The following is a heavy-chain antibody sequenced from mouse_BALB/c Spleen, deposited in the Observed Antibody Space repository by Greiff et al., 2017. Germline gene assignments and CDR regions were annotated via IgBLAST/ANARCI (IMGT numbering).Heavy chain of an antibody. J-gene: IGHJ4*01. CDR2: ISSGSSTI. Sequence: DVHLVESGGGLVQPGGSRKLSCAASGFTFSSFGMHWVRQAPEKGLEWVAYISSGSSTIYYADTVKGRFTISRDNPKNTLFLQMTSLRSEDTAMYYCARGQLGLLYAMDYWGQGTSVTVSS. D-gene: IGHD3-1*01. CDR1: GFTFSSFG. CDR3: ARGQLGLLYAMDY. V-gene: IGHV5-17*02.